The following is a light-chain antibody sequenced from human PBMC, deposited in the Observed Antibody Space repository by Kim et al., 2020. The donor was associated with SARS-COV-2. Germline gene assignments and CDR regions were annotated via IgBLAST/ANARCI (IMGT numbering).Light chain of an antibody. CDR1: SSDVGGYNY. CDR3: SSYTSSSTYNYV. V-gene: IGLV2-14*03. J-gene: IGLJ1*01. Sequence: HSALTQPASVSGSPGQSITISCTGTSSDVGGYNYVSWYQQHPGKAPKLMIYDVSNRPSGVSNRFSGSKSGNTASLTISGLQAEDEADYYCSSYTSSSTYNYVFGTGTKVTVL. CDR2: DVS.